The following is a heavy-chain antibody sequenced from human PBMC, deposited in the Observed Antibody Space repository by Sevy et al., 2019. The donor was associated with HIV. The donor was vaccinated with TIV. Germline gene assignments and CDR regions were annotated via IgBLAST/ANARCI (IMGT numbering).Heavy chain of an antibody. V-gene: IGHV5-10-1*01. D-gene: IGHD3-22*01. CDR1: GYTVTSYW. Sequence: GESLKISCKGSGYTVTSYWISWVRQMPGKGLEWMGSIDPSDSYTHYNPSFQGHVTISVDKSINTAYLQWSSLKASDTAMYYCARTGDSSGRDNCFDPWGQGTLVTVSS. CDR3: ARTGDSSGRDNCFDP. CDR2: IDPSDSYT. J-gene: IGHJ5*02.